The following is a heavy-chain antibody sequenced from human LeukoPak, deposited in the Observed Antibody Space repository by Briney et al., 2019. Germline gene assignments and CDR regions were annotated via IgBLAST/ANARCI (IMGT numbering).Heavy chain of an antibody. Sequence: PGGSLRLSCAASGFTFSNHWMTWVRQAPGKRLEWVANIKQDGSEKYYLDSVKGRFTISKDNAKNSLYLQMNSLRAEDTALYHCARNNGMDVWGQGTTVIVSS. CDR3: ARNNGMDV. CDR1: GFTFSNHW. J-gene: IGHJ6*02. V-gene: IGHV3-7*03. CDR2: IKQDGSEK.